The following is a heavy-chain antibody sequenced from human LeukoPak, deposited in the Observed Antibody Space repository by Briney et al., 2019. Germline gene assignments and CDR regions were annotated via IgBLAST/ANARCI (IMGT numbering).Heavy chain of an antibody. CDR1: GGSISSSSYY. CDR2: VYYGGNT. J-gene: IGHJ6*03. CDR3: ARQRADYFYHYLDV. V-gene: IGHV4-39*01. Sequence: SETLSLTCIVSGGSISSSSYYWDWIRQPPGKGLEWIGNVYYGGNTFYNSSLESRLTISVDMSKNQFSLKLTSLTAADTAVYYCARQRADYFYHYLDVWGKGTSVTVSS.